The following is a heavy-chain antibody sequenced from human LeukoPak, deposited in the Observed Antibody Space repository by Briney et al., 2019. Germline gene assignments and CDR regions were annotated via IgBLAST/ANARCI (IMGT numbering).Heavy chain of an antibody. J-gene: IGHJ4*02. V-gene: IGHV4-34*01. D-gene: IGHD6-19*01. CDR3: ARRRRSLAVAGGYFDY. CDR1: GGSFSGYY. CDR2: INHSGST. Sequence: SETLSLTCAVYGGSFSGYYWSWIRQPPGKGLEWIGEINHSGSTNYNPSLKSRVTISVDTSKNQFSLKLSSVTAADTAVYYCARRRRSLAVAGGYFDYWGQGTLVTVSS.